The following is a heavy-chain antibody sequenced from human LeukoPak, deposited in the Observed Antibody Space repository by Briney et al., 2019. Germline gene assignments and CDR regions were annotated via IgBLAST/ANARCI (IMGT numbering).Heavy chain of an antibody. D-gene: IGHD3-22*01. CDR1: GFTFSSYW. CDR3: ARGGYYYDSSGFDY. CDR2: ISSSSSTI. Sequence: PGGSLRLSCAASGFTFSSYWMHWVRQAPGKGLEWVSYISSSSSTIYYADSVKGRFTISRDNAKNSLYLQMNSLRAEDTAVYYCARGGYYYDSSGFDYWGQGTLVTVSS. V-gene: IGHV3-48*04. J-gene: IGHJ4*02.